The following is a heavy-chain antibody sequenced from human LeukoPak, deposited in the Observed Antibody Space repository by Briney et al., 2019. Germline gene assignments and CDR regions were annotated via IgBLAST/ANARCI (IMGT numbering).Heavy chain of an antibody. CDR3: ARGAVLRYFDWLLSPLDY. D-gene: IGHD3-9*01. CDR1: GFTFSSYA. Sequence: GGSLRLSCSASGFTFSSYAMHWVRQAPGKGLEYVSAISSNGGSTYYADSVKGRFTISRDNSKNTLYLQMSSLRAEDTAVYYCARGAVLRYFDWLLSPLDYWGQGALVTVSS. V-gene: IGHV3-64D*06. CDR2: ISSNGGST. J-gene: IGHJ4*02.